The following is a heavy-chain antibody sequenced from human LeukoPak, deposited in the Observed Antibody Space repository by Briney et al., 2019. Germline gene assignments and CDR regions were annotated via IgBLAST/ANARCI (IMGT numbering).Heavy chain of an antibody. CDR3: ARPYNWNLIPMVRGVTDNAFDI. CDR2: INPSGGST. V-gene: IGHV1-46*01. D-gene: IGHD3-10*01. Sequence: VASXXVSCKASGYTFTSYYMHWVRQAPGQGLEWMGIINPSGGSTSYAQKFQGRVTMTRDTSTSTVYMELSSLRSEDTAVYYCARPYNWNLIPMVRGVTDNAFDIWGQGTMVTVSS. CDR1: GYTFTSYY. J-gene: IGHJ3*02.